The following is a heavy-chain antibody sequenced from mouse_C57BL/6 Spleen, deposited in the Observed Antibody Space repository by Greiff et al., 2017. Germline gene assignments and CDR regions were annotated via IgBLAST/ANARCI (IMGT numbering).Heavy chain of an antibody. CDR1: GYTFTSYW. J-gene: IGHJ1*03. CDR2: IYPSDSET. V-gene: IGHV1-61*01. Sequence: VQLQQPGAELVRPGSSVKLSCKASGYTFTSYWMDWVKQRPGQGLEWIGNIYPSDSETHYNQKFKDKATLTVDKSSSTAYMQLSNLTSEDSAVYYCARRGDGYYPWYFDVWGTGTTVTVSS. D-gene: IGHD2-3*01. CDR3: ARRGDGYYPWYFDV.